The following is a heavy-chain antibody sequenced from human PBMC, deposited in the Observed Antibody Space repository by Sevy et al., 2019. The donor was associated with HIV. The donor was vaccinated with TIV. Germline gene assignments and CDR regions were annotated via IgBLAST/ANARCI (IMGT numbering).Heavy chain of an antibody. J-gene: IGHJ4*02. CDR1: GFTFSSNW. CDR2: VKQDMSEK. V-gene: IGHV3-7*01. CDR3: ARAQQITMLVVIGGLYFNF. Sequence: GGSLRLSCATSGFTFSSNWMTWVRQAPGKGLEWVANVKQDMSEKYYADSVKGRFTISRDNAKNSLYLEKNSLRAEDTAVYYCARAQQITMLVVIGGLYFNFWGQGTLVTVSS. D-gene: IGHD3-22*01.